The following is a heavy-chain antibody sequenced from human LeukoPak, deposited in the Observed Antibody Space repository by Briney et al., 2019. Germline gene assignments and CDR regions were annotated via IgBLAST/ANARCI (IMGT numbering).Heavy chain of an antibody. CDR3: ARGEVITMIRGVIGSNWLDL. CDR2: INVDKGNT. CDR1: GYIFTRYA. V-gene: IGHV1-3*01. J-gene: IGHJ5*02. Sequence: GASVTVSCTGSGYIFTRYAMYWVRQAPEQRLEWMGWINVDKGNTKYSQKFQGRVTITRDTSANTAYMEVRSLRSEDTAMYYCARGEVITMIRGVIGSNWLDLWGQGTLVTVSS. D-gene: IGHD3-10*01.